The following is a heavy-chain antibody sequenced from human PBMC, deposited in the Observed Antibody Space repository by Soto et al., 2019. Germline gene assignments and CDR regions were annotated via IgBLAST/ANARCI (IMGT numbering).Heavy chain of an antibody. D-gene: IGHD6-6*01. J-gene: IGHJ6*03. V-gene: IGHV1-8*01. Sequence: QVQLVQSGSEGKEPGASMKISCQASGYTFTRYDITWVRQATGPGPEWMGWMNPQTGKTAYAEKFQGRVTMTRSTSINTAYMELSGLRSEDTAVYYCARLSEESSSSNYYYFYMDVWGKGSTVTVSS. CDR1: GYTFTRYD. CDR3: ARLSEESSSSNYYYFYMDV. CDR2: MNPQTGKT.